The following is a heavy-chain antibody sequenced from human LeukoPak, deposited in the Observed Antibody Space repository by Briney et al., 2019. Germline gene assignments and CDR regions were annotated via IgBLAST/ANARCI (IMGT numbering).Heavy chain of an antibody. CDR1: GGSFSGYY. Sequence: SETLSLTCAVYGGSFSGYYWSWIRQPPGKGLEWIGEINHSGSTNYNPPRKSRVTISVDTSKNQFSLKLSSVTAADTAVYYCARGRIAAAAHGRDWFDPWGQGTLVTVSS. D-gene: IGHD6-13*01. CDR2: INHSGST. CDR3: ARGRIAAAAHGRDWFDP. J-gene: IGHJ5*02. V-gene: IGHV4-34*01.